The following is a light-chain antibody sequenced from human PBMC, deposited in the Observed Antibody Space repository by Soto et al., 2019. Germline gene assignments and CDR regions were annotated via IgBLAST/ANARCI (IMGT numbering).Light chain of an antibody. CDR2: AAS. CDR1: QSISTY. CDR3: QQSYNTQPT. Sequence: DIQMTQSPSSLSASVGDRVTITCRASQSISTYLNWYQQKPGKAPKLLIYAASSLQSGVPSRFRGSGSGTDFTLSISDLQPEDFATYYCQQSYNTQPTFGGGTKVEIK. J-gene: IGKJ4*01. V-gene: IGKV1-39*01.